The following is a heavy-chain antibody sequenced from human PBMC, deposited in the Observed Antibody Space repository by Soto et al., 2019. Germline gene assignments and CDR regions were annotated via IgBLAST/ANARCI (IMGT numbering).Heavy chain of an antibody. D-gene: IGHD6-19*01. CDR1: GFTFSSYS. V-gene: IGHV3-21*01. J-gene: IGHJ4*01. CDR3: ARDFKEYIIAVTVEY. CDR2: ISSSITYI. Sequence: GGSLRLSCAASGFTFSSYSMNWFRQAPGMGPEWVSSISSSITYIYYTDSVKGRFTISRDNAKNSLYLQMHSLRAEDTAVYYCARDFKEYIIAVTVEYWGHGTLVTVSS.